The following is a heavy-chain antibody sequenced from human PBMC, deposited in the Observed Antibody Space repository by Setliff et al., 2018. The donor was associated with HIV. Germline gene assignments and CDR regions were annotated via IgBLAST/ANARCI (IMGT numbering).Heavy chain of an antibody. CDR3: ARGTIEY. J-gene: IGHJ4*02. CDR2: INTSGRT. D-gene: IGHD1-7*01. Sequence: ETLSLTCTVSGGSISNYYWSWIRQPPGKGLEWIGRINTSGRTNYNPSLRSRVTISVDTSSNQISLWLRSVTAADTAVYYCARGTIEYWGQGMLVTVSS. CDR1: GGSISNYY. V-gene: IGHV4-4*08.